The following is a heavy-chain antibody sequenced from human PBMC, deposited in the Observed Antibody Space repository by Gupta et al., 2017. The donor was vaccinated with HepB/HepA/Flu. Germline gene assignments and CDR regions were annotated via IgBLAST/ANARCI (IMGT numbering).Heavy chain of an antibody. CDR2: ISNSGSNI. CDR3: ARRIDD. J-gene: IGHJ4*02. Sequence: DVQVVESGGGLVQPGGSLRLSCAASGFTFSSYEMNWVRQAPGRGLEWVSYISNSGSNIYYADSVKGRFTISRDNAKNSLYLQMNSLRTEDTAVYYCARRIDDWGQGTLVTVSS. CDR1: GFTFSSYE. V-gene: IGHV3-48*03.